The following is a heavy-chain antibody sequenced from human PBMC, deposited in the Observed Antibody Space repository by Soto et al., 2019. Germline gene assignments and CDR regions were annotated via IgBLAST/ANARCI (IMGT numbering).Heavy chain of an antibody. CDR2: IYYSGST. V-gene: IGHV4-31*03. CDR1: GGSISSGGYY. CDR3: ARASSGWYGWQAFDI. D-gene: IGHD6-19*01. Sequence: PSETLSLTCTVSGGSISSGGYYWSWIRQHPGKGLEWIGYIYYSGSTYYNPSLKSRVTISVDTSKNQFSLKLSSVTAADTAVYYCARASSGWYGWQAFDIWGQGTVVTVSS. J-gene: IGHJ3*02.